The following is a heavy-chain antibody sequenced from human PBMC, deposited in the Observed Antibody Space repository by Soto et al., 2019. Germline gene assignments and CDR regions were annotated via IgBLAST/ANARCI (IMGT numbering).Heavy chain of an antibody. D-gene: IGHD1-26*01. Sequence: QLQLQESGPGLVKPSETLSLTCTVSGGSITSNAYYWGWIRQPPGKGLEWLGYIYYSGSASYNPSLKCRVTMSVYTAKNQFSRRLGSVTAADTAVYYCARRPKRGSYSWCFDYWGQGTLVTVSS. CDR2: IYYSGSA. J-gene: IGHJ4*02. CDR3: ARRPKRGSYSWCFDY. V-gene: IGHV4-39*01. CDR1: GGSITSNAYY.